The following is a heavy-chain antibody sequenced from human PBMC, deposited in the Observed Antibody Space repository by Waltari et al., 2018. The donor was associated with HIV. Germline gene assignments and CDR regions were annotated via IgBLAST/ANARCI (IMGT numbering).Heavy chain of an antibody. D-gene: IGHD3-3*01. Sequence: QVQLQESGPGLVKPSETLSLTCTVSGGSISSYYRSWLRQPPGKGLEWIGYIYYSGSTNYNPSLKSRVTISVDTSKNQFSLKLSSVTAADTAVYYCARGSDYDFWSSVNFDYWGQGTLVTVSS. V-gene: IGHV4-59*01. CDR3: ARGSDYDFWSSVNFDY. CDR1: GGSISSYY. J-gene: IGHJ4*02. CDR2: IYYSGST.